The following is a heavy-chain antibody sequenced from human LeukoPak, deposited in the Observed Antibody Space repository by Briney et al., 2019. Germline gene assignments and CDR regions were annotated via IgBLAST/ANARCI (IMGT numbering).Heavy chain of an antibody. J-gene: IGHJ6*02. CDR2: ISSSSSYI. V-gene: IGHV3-21*01. D-gene: IGHD3-16*02. Sequence: PGGSLRLSCAASGFTLSSYSMNWVRQAPGKGLEWVSSISSSSSYIYYADSVKGRFTISRDNAKNSLYLQMNSLRAEDTAVYYCARATTFGGVIVIPRGYYYYGMDVWGQGTTVAVSS. CDR3: ARATTFGGVIVIPRGYYYYGMDV. CDR1: GFTLSSYS.